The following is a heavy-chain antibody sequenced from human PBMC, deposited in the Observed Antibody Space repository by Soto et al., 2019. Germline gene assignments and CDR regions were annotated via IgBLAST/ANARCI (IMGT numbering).Heavy chain of an antibody. Sequence: EVQLVQSGAEVKKPGESLKISCKGSGYSFTSYWIGWVRQMPGKGLEWMGIIYPGDSDTRYSPSFQGQVTISADKSISTAYLQWSSLKASDTAMYYCARSGLYCSGGSCYSFVFDYWGQGTLVTVSS. CDR1: GYSFTSYW. CDR3: ARSGLYCSGGSCYSFVFDY. CDR2: IYPGDSDT. V-gene: IGHV5-51*01. D-gene: IGHD2-15*01. J-gene: IGHJ4*02.